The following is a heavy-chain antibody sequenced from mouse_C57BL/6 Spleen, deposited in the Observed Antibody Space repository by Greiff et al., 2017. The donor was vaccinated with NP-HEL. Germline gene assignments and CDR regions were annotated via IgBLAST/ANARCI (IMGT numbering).Heavy chain of an antibody. CDR1: GFTFSDYG. D-gene: IGHD2-12*01. CDR2: ISSGSSTI. V-gene: IGHV5-17*01. CDR3: AKNYKGGY. J-gene: IGHJ4*01. Sequence: EVHLVESGGGLVKPGGSLKLSCAASGFTFSDYGMHWVRQAPEKGLEWVAYISSGSSTIYYADTVKGRFTISRDNAKNTLCLQMTSLRSEDTAMYYCAKNYKGGYWGQGTSVTVSS.